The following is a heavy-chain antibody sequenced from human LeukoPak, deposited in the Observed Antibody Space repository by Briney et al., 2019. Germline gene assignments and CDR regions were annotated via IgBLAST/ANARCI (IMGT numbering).Heavy chain of an antibody. CDR3: ARDLHYGSGSPNDPLKDMDV. J-gene: IGHJ6*03. Sequence: GASVKVSCKASGGTFSSYAISWVRQAPGQGLEWMGIINPSGGSTSYAQKFQGRVTMTRDMSTSTVYMELSSLRSEDTAVYYCARDLHYGSGSPNDPLKDMDVWGKGTTVTVSS. V-gene: IGHV1-46*01. CDR1: GGTFSSYA. D-gene: IGHD3-10*01. CDR2: INPSGGST.